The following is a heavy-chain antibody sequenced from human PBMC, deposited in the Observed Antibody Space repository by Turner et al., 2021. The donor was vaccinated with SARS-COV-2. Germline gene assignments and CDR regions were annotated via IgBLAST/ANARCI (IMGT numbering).Heavy chain of an antibody. CDR2: IGTGGDP. CDR3: ARGAPYWGRLQSPYYGMDV. CDR1: GFTFSSYH. D-gene: IGHD3-16*01. Sequence: EVQLVESGGGLVQPGGPLRLSCAASGFTFSSYHMHWVRQGTGKGLEVVSGIGTGGDPYYPGSVKGRFTISRENAKNSLYLQMNSLRAEDTAVYYCARGAPYWGRLQSPYYGMDVWGQGTTVTVSS. V-gene: IGHV3-13*05. J-gene: IGHJ6*02.